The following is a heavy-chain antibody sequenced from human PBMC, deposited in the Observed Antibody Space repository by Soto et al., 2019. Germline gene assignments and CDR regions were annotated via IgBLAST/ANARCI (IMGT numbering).Heavy chain of an antibody. J-gene: IGHJ3*02. CDR1: GGTFSSYA. CDR2: IIPYFGTA. V-gene: IGHV1-69*12. D-gene: IGHD3-10*01. CDR3: AIDCRVSCYNPLDAFDS. Sequence: QVQLVQSGAEVKKPGSSVKVSCKASGGTFSSYAISWVRQAPGQGLEWMGGIIPYFGTANYAQKFKGRVTSTADESTRISYKKLSSLRAEDTAVYYSAIDCRVSCYNPLDAFDSWGQGTMVTVSS.